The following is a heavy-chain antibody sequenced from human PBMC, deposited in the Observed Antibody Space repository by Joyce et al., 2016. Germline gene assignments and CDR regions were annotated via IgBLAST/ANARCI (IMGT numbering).Heavy chain of an antibody. Sequence: EVQLVESGGGLVKPGGSLRLSCAASGFAFSTYTMSWVRQAPGNGLEWVSSISDNSRFIYYADSLKGRFTISRDNAKNSLYLQMNSLRAEDTAVYYCGRVDPTEQPIDYWGQGTLVTVSS. CDR2: ISDNSRFI. V-gene: IGHV3-21*01. CDR3: GRVDPTEQPIDY. J-gene: IGHJ4*02. D-gene: IGHD6-13*01. CDR1: GFAFSTYT.